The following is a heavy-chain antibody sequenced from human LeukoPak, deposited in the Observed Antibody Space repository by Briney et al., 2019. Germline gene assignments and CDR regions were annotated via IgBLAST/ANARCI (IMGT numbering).Heavy chain of an antibody. CDR2: INTNTGNP. CDR1: GYTFTSYA. J-gene: IGHJ5*02. Sequence: ASVKVSCKASGYTFTSYAMNWVRQAPGQGLEWMGWINTNTGNPTYAQGFTGRFVFSLDTSVSTAYLQISSLKAEDTAVYYCARVRYSSGWYSLRWFDPWGQGTLVTVSS. D-gene: IGHD6-19*01. V-gene: IGHV7-4-1*02. CDR3: ARVRYSSGWYSLRWFDP.